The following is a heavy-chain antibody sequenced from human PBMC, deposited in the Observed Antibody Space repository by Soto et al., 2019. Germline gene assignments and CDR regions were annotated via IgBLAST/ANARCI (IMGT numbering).Heavy chain of an antibody. CDR1: GGSISSGDYY. CDR3: ARDLRARGDAFDI. D-gene: IGHD3-10*01. Sequence: QVQLQESGPGLVKPSQTLSLTCTVSGGSISSGDYYWSWIRQPPGKGLEWIGYIYYSGSTYYNPSLKSRVTISVDTYKNQLSLKLSYVTAADPAVYYCARDLRARGDAFDIWGQGTMVTVSS. V-gene: IGHV4-30-4*01. J-gene: IGHJ3*02. CDR2: IYYSGST.